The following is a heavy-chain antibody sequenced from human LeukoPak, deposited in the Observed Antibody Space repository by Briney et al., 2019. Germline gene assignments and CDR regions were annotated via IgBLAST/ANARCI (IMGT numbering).Heavy chain of an antibody. V-gene: IGHV3-48*04. CDR3: ARTNGDYENYFDY. CDR2: ISSSSTTI. Sequence: GGSLRLSCEGSGFSFSSYCMNWVRQAPGKGPEWVSYISSSSTTIYYADSVKGRFTISRDNAKNSLYLQMNSLRAEDTAVYYCARTNGDYENYFDYWGQGTLVTVSS. CDR1: GFSFSSYC. D-gene: IGHD4-17*01. J-gene: IGHJ4*02.